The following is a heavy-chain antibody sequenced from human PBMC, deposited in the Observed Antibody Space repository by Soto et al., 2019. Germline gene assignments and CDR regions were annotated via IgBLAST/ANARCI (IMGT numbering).Heavy chain of an antibody. V-gene: IGHV4-34*01. CDR3: ARANHVLRFLEWLWGNPNYFDY. J-gene: IGHJ4*02. Sequence: SETLSLTCAVYGGSFSGYYWSWIRQPPGKGLEWIGEINHSGSTNYNPSLKSRVTISVDTSKNQFSPKLSSVTAADTAVYYCARANHVLRFLEWLWGNPNYFDYWGQGTLVTVSS. D-gene: IGHD3-3*01. CDR1: GGSFSGYY. CDR2: INHSGST.